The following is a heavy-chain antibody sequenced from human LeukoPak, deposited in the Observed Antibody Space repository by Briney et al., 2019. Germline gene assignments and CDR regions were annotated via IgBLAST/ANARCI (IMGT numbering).Heavy chain of an antibody. Sequence: GGSLRLSCAASGFTVSAYYMSWVRQAPGKGLEWVSVLFGGGTIYYADSVNGRFTISRDNSKNTLYLQSNSLRAEDTAVYYCARGPRVATYYYFDYWGQGTLVTVSS. CDR1: GFTVSAYY. CDR2: LFGGGTI. D-gene: IGHD1-1*01. CDR3: ARGPRVATYYYFDY. V-gene: IGHV3-53*01. J-gene: IGHJ4*02.